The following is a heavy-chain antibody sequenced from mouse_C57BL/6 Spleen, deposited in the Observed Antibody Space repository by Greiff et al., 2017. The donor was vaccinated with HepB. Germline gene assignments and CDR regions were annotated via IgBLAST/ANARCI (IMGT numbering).Heavy chain of an antibody. CDR3: ARFYYYAIDY. CDR2: IYPGDGDT. J-gene: IGHJ4*01. Sequence: QVQLQQSGPELVKPGASVKISCKASGYAFSSSWMNWVKQRPGKGLEWIGRIYPGDGDTNYNGKFKGKATLTADKSSSTAYMQRSSLTSEDSAVCFCARFYYYAIDYWGQGTSVTVSS. V-gene: IGHV1-82*01. CDR1: GYAFSSSW.